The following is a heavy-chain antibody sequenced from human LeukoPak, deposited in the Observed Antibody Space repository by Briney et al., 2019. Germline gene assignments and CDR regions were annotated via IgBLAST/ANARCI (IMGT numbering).Heavy chain of an antibody. D-gene: IGHD6-19*01. Sequence: PGRSLGLSCAASGFTFSSYGMHWVRQAPGKGLEWVAVIGYDGSTEYYADSVKGRFTISRDNSKNTLHLQTNSLRAEDTGVYYCAKEYSSGRIDYWGQGTLVTVSS. V-gene: IGHV3-30*18. CDR3: AKEYSSGRIDY. CDR2: IGYDGSTE. J-gene: IGHJ4*02. CDR1: GFTFSSYG.